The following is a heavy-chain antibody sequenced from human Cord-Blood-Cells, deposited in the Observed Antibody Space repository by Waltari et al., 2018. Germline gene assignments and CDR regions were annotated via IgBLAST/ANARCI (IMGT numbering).Heavy chain of an antibody. V-gene: IGHV3-30-3*01. Sequence: QVQLVESGGGVVLPGRSLRLSCAASAFPCSSYALHWVCQAPGKGVGWVAVISYDGSNKYYADSVKGRFTISRDNSKNTLDRQMNSLRAEDTAVYYCARDWFGDFWSGYYDYWGQGTLVTVSS. CDR1: AFPCSSYA. D-gene: IGHD3-3*01. CDR3: ARDWFGDFWSGYYDY. CDR2: ISYDGSNK. J-gene: IGHJ4*02.